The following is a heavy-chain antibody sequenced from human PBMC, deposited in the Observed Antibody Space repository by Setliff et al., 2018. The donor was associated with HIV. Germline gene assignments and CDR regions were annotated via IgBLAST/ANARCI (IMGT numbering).Heavy chain of an antibody. CDR2: FYQSGNI. V-gene: IGHV4-38-2*01. CDR3: ARGGRSWFQNFHGAFDV. J-gene: IGHJ3*01. Sequence: SETLSLTCAVSGYSISSDYFWGWIRQSPGKGLEWIGSFYQSGNIYYNPSLKSRVTISVDTSKNQFSLRLTSVTAADTAVYYCARGGRSWFQNFHGAFDVWGQGTMVTVSS. D-gene: IGHD3-16*01. CDR1: GYSISSDYF.